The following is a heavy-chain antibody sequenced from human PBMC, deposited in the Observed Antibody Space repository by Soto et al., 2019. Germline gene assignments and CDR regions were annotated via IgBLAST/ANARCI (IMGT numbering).Heavy chain of an antibody. D-gene: IGHD5-18*01. CDR2: ISYDGSNK. J-gene: IGHJ6*02. CDR3: ARDRDTAMAYYYYYGMDV. Sequence: QVQLVESGGGVVQPGRSLRLSCAASGFTFSSYAMHWVRQAPGKGLEWVAVISYDGSNKYYADSVKGRFTISRDNSKNTLYLQMHSLRAEDTAVYYCARDRDTAMAYYYYYGMDVWGQGTPVTVSS. CDR1: GFTFSSYA. V-gene: IGHV3-30-3*01.